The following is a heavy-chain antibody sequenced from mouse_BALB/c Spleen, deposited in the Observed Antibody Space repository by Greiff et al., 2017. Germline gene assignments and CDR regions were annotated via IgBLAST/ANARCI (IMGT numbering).Heavy chain of an antibody. Sequence: EVQRVESGGGLVKPGGSLKLSCAASGFTFSSYAMSWVRQTPEKRLEWVASISSGGSTYYPDSVKGRFTISRDNARNILYLQMSSLRSEDTAMYYCASPTNYYGSSWAYWGQGTLVTVSA. J-gene: IGHJ3*01. CDR3: ASPTNYYGSSWAY. V-gene: IGHV5-6-5*01. D-gene: IGHD1-1*01. CDR1: GFTFSSYA. CDR2: ISSGGST.